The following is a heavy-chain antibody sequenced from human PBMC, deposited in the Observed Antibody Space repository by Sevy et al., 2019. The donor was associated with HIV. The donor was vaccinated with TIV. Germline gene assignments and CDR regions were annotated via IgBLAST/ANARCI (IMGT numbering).Heavy chain of an antibody. V-gene: IGHV4-39*01. CDR3: ARQSYDTLTQRFDP. CDR2: IYYSGST. D-gene: IGHD3-9*01. Sequence: SETLSLTCTVSGGSIRSSSYYWGWIRQPPGKGLEWIGGIYYSGSTYYNPSLKSRVTISVDTSKNQFSLKLSSVTAADTAVYYCARQSYDTLTQRFDPWGQGTLVTVSS. J-gene: IGHJ5*02. CDR1: GGSIRSSSYY.